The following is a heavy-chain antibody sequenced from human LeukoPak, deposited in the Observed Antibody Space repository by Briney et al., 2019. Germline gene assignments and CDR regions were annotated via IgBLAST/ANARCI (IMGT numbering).Heavy chain of an antibody. CDR3: ATSSGYTHDFDD. CDR1: GYTLTELS. J-gene: IGHJ4*02. Sequence: ASVKVSCKVSGYTLTELSMHWVRQAPGKGLEWMGGFDPEDGETIYAQKFQGRVTITADTSTDTAYMELSSLRSEDTAVYYCATSSGYTHDFDDWGQGTLVTVSS. CDR2: FDPEDGET. D-gene: IGHD3-22*01. V-gene: IGHV1-24*01.